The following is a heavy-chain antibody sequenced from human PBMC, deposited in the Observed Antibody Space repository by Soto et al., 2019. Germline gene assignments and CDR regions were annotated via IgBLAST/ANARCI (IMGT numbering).Heavy chain of an antibody. D-gene: IGHD6-13*01. CDR1: GYTLTNYA. CDR2: INADNGNT. V-gene: IGHV1-3*01. CDR3: ERGLEQQLLCAY. Sequence: QVQLVQSGAEVKKPGASVKVSCKASGYTLTNYAMHWVRQAPGKRLEWMGWINADNGNTKYSQKFQGRVTITRDTAASTTYMELSSLKSEYTAVYYCERGLEQQLLCAYWGQGTMVTVAS. J-gene: IGHJ4*02.